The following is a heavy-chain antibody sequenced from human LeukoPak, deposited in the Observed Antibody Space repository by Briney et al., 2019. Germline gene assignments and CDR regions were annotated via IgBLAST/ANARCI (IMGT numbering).Heavy chain of an antibody. Sequence: GGSLRLSCAASGFTFSSYSMNWVRQAPGKGLEWVSSICSSSSYKYYADSVEGEFSISRDNAKTTLYLAMNRLSAEDTAVSYCARVVRYCSSTSCPYGMDVWGQGTTVTVSS. CDR2: ICSSSSYK. J-gene: IGHJ6*02. CDR1: GFTFSSYS. D-gene: IGHD2-2*01. V-gene: IGHV3-21*04. CDR3: ARVVRYCSSTSCPYGMDV.